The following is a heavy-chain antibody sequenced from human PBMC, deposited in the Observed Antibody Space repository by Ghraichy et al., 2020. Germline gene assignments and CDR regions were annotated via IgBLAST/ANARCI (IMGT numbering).Heavy chain of an antibody. V-gene: IGHV1-3*01. Sequence: ASVKVSCKASGYTFTSYAMHWVRQAPGQRLEWMGWINAGNGNTKYSQKFQGRVTITRDTSASTAYMELSSLRSEDTAVYYCARDGGSRGVERYDFDYWGQGTLVTVSS. J-gene: IGHJ4*02. D-gene: IGHD1-1*01. CDR1: GYTFTSYA. CDR2: INAGNGNT. CDR3: ARDGGSRGVERYDFDY.